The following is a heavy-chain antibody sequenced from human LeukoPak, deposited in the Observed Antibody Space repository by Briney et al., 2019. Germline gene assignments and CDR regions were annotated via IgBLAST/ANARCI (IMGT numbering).Heavy chain of an antibody. D-gene: IGHD2-2*01. CDR2: INSDGSST. J-gene: IGHJ4*02. Sequence: PGGSLRLSCAASGFTFSSYWMHRVRQAPGKGLVWVSRINSDGSSTSYADSVKGRFTISRDDAKNTLYLQMNSLRVEDTAVYYCASHCSSTSCLDYWGQGTLVTVSS. CDR1: GFTFSSYW. V-gene: IGHV3-74*01. CDR3: ASHCSSTSCLDY.